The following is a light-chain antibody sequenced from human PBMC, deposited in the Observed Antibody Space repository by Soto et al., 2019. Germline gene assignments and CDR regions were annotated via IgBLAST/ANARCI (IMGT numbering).Light chain of an antibody. CDR1: QAISTW. Sequence: DLQMTQSPSSVSASVGDRVTITCRASQAISTWLAWYQQKPGKAPKLLIYAASNLQTGVPSRFRGNGSGTDFTLTNSSLQPEDFAPYYCLQANSFPRTFGQGTKVEIK. CDR2: AAS. V-gene: IGKV1D-12*01. CDR3: LQANSFPRT. J-gene: IGKJ1*01.